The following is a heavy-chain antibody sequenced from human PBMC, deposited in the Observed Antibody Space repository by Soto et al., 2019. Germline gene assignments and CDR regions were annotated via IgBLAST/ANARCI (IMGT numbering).Heavy chain of an antibody. CDR3: ARDFRVTLFGVVRFDAFDI. D-gene: IGHD3-3*01. CDR2: ISYDGSNK. J-gene: IGHJ3*02. CDR1: GFTFSSYA. V-gene: IGHV3-30-3*01. Sequence: QVQLVESGGGVVQPGRSLRLSCAASGFTFSSYAMHWVRQAPGKGLEWVAVISYDGSNKYYADSVKGRFTISRDNSKNTLYLQMNSLRAEDTAVYYCARDFRVTLFGVVRFDAFDIWGQGTMVTVS.